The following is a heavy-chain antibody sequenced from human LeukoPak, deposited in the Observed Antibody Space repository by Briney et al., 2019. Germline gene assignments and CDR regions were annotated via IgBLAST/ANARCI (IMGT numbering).Heavy chain of an antibody. CDR2: INRSGST. CDR1: GGSFSGYY. V-gene: IGHV4-34*01. Sequence: PSETLSLTCAVYGGSFSGYYWSWIRQPPGEGLEWIGEINRSGSTDYSPSLKSRVTISVDTSKNQFSLRLSSVTAADTAVYYCARAQLGDTYYYDSSGYYFDYWGQGTLVTVSS. D-gene: IGHD3-22*01. CDR3: ARAQLGDTYYYDSSGYYFDY. J-gene: IGHJ4*02.